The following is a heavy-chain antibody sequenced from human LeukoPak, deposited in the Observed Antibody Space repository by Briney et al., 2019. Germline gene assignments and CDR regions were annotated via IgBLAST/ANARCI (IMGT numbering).Heavy chain of an antibody. D-gene: IGHD6-19*01. Sequence: SETLSLTCIVSGGSISSCYWSWIRQPAGKGLEWIGHFYTSGTTNYNPSLKSRVTMSVDTSKNQYSLKLSSVTAADTPQASVPVTGDIPYEANWFDPWGQGTLVTVSS. CDR2: FYTSGTT. CDR1: GGSISSCY. CDR3: PVTGDIPYEANWFDP. J-gene: IGHJ5*02. V-gene: IGHV4-4*07.